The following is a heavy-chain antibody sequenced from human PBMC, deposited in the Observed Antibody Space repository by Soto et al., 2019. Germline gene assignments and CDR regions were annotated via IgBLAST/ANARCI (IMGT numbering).Heavy chain of an antibody. J-gene: IGHJ6*03. CDR1: GFTFSSYA. D-gene: IGHD3-10*01. Sequence: GGSLRLSCAASGFTFSSYAMSWVRQAPGKVLEWVAVISYDGSNKYYADSVKGRFTISRDNSKNTLYLQMNSLRAEDTAVYYCAKGPHSASGYYYMDVWGKGTTVTVSS. CDR3: AKGPHSASGYYYMDV. CDR2: ISYDGSNK. V-gene: IGHV3-30-3*01.